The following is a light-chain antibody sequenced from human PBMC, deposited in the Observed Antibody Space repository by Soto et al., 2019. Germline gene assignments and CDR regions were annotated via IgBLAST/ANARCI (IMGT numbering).Light chain of an antibody. J-gene: IGKJ1*01. V-gene: IGKV1-33*01. CDR3: QQYDNLPWT. CDR1: QDISNF. Sequence: DIQMTQSPSSLSASVGDRVTITCQASQDISNFLNWYQQKPGNAPKLLIYDASTLETGVPSRFSGSGSGTDFTFTIISLQPEDIATYFCQQYDNLPWTFGQGTEVEIK. CDR2: DAS.